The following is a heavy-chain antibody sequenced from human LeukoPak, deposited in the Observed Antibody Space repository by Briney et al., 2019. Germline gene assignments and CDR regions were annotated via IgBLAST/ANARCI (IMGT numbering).Heavy chain of an antibody. D-gene: IGHD1-26*01. V-gene: IGHV3-43*02. CDR1: GFTFDDYA. CDR2: ISGDGGST. J-gene: IGHJ4*02. CDR3: ASEFIVGATFDY. Sequence: GGSLRLSCAASGFTFDDYAMHWVRQAPGKGLEWVSLISGDGGSTYYADSVKGRFTISRDNAKTSLYLQMNSLRAEDTAVYYCASEFIVGATFDYWGQGTLVTVSS.